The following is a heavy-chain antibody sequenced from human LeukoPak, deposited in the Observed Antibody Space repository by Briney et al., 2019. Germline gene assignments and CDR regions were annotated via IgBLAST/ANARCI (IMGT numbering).Heavy chain of an antibody. J-gene: IGHJ4*02. CDR2: ISYDGSNK. CDR3: ARDVSYGAYGEFDY. Sequence: GGSLRLSCAASGFTFSSYAMHWVRQAPGKGLEWVAVISYDGSNKYYADSVKGRFTISRDNSKNTLYLQMNSLRAEDTAVYYCARDVSYGAYGEFDYWGQGTLVTVSS. D-gene: IGHD4-17*01. CDR1: GFTFSSYA. V-gene: IGHV3-30-3*01.